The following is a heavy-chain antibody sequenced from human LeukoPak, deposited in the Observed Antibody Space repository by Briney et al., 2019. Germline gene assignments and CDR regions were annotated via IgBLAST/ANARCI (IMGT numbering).Heavy chain of an antibody. J-gene: IGHJ4*02. CDR1: GYTFTGYY. CDR2: INPNSGGT. D-gene: IGHD3-16*01. V-gene: IGHV1-2*02. Sequence: ASVKVSCKASGYTFTGYYMHWERQAPGQGLEWMGWINPNSGGTNYAQKFQGRVTMTRDTSISTAYMELSRLRSDDTAVYYCARELFGSTSHRGYWGQGTLVTVSS. CDR3: ARELFGSTSHRGY.